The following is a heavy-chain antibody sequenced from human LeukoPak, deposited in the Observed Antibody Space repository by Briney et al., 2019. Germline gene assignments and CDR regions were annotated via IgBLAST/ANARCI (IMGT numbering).Heavy chain of an antibody. Sequence: PWGSLRLSCAASGFTFSSCAMSWVRQAPGKGLEWVSVISGGGGGTNYAGSVKGRFTISRDNPKNTLYLEMNHLRVEDTAVYYCAKDRWEQWLGVSYYDYGMDVWGKGTTVTVSS. J-gene: IGHJ6*04. CDR2: ISGGGGGT. D-gene: IGHD6-19*01. CDR3: AKDRWEQWLGVSYYDYGMDV. CDR1: GFTFSSCA. V-gene: IGHV3-23*01.